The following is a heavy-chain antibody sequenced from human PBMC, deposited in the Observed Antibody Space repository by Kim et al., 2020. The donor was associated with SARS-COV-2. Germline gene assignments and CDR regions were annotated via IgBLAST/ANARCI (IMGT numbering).Heavy chain of an antibody. J-gene: IGHJ4*02. CDR3: ARRGVDRSGTYYFDY. CDR1: GFTFSRYC. Sequence: GGSLRLSCTTSGFTFSRYCMRWVRQPPGKGLVWVSRIYGNGGATNYADSVKGRFTISRDNAKNTLYLQMNSLRAEDTALYYCARRGVDRSGTYYFDYWGQGTLVTVSS. V-gene: IGHV3-74*01. CDR2: IYGNGGAT. D-gene: IGHD3-22*01.